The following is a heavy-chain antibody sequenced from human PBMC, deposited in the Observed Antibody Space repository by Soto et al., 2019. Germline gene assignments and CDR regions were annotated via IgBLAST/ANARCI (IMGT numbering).Heavy chain of an antibody. J-gene: IGHJ4*02. CDR2: VFYTGFT. CDR1: VGTFSGYY. D-gene: IGHD1-20*01. Sequence: PSETLSLTCAVYVGTFSGYYWSWIRQPPGKGLEWIGSVFYTGFTSYNPSLESRVSVSVDTSKNQFSLKVSGVSAADTAVYYCATSQKGYNWNYFDHWGQGALVTVSS. V-gene: IGHV4-34*08. CDR3: ATSQKGYNWNYFDH.